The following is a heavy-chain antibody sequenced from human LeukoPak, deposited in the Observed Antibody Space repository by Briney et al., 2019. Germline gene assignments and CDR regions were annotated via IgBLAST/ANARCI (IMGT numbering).Heavy chain of an antibody. CDR3: ANYGDYQYFDY. V-gene: IGHV3-30*18. J-gene: IGHJ4*02. Sequence: QAGGSLRLSCAASGFTFINYGMHWVRQAPGKGLEWVAVISYDGTNKYYADSVKGRFTISRDNSKNTLYLQMNGLKTDDTAVYYCANYGDYQYFDYWGQGTPVTVSS. D-gene: IGHD4-17*01. CDR1: GFTFINYG. CDR2: ISYDGTNK.